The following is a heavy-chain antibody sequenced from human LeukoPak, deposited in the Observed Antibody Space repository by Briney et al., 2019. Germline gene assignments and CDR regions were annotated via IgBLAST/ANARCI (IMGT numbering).Heavy chain of an antibody. CDR2: INPNSGGT. J-gene: IGHJ4*02. CDR1: GYTFTGYY. V-gene: IGHV1-2*02. CDR3: ARGCIVGATSYYFDY. D-gene: IGHD1-26*01. Sequence: ATVKVSCKASGYTFTGYYMHWVRQAPGQGLEWMGWINPNSGGTNYAQKFQGRVTMTRDTSISTAYMELSRLRSDDTAVYYCARGCIVGATSYYFDYWGQGTLVTVSS.